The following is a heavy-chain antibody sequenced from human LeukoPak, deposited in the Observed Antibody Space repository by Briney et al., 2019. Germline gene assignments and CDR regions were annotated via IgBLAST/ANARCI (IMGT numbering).Heavy chain of an antibody. V-gene: IGHV3-74*01. D-gene: IGHD5-12*01. J-gene: IGHJ3*02. CDR2: INTDGSST. CDR1: GFTFSSFW. Sequence: GRSLRLSCAASGFTFSSFWVHWVRQAPGKGLVWVSRINTDGSSTSYADSVKGRFTISRDNAKNTLYLQMNSLRAEDTAVYYCAGYSIRAFDIWGQGTMVTVSS. CDR3: AGYSIRAFDI.